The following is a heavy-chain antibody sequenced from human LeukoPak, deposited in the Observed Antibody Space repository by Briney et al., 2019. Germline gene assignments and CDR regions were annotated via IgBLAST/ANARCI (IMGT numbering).Heavy chain of an antibody. CDR1: GYTFTSYG. D-gene: IGHD3-10*01. CDR3: ARYFYYGSGSYYPPPFDY. V-gene: IGHV1-18*04. CDR2: ISAYNGNT. Sequence: ASVKVSCKASGYTFTSYGISWVRQAPGQGLEWMGWISAYNGNTNYAQKLQGRVTMTTDTSTSTAYMELRSLRSDDTAVYYCARYFYYGSGSYYPPPFDYWGQGTLVTVSS. J-gene: IGHJ4*02.